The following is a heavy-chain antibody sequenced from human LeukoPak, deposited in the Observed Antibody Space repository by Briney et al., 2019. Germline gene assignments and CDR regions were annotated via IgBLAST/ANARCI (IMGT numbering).Heavy chain of an antibody. CDR1: GGSFSGYY. Sequence: SETLSLTCAVYGGSFSGYYWSWIRQPPGKGLEWIGEINHSGSTNYNPSLKSRVIISVDTSKNQFSLKLSSVTAADTAVYYCARGGRGGGPFDYWGQGTLVTVSS. CDR2: INHSGST. CDR3: ARGGRGGGPFDY. V-gene: IGHV4-34*01. J-gene: IGHJ4*02. D-gene: IGHD4-23*01.